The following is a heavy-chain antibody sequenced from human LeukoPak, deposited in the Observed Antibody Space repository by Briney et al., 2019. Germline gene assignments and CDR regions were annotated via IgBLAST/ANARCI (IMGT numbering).Heavy chain of an antibody. CDR2: MNPNSGNT. D-gene: IGHD1-26*01. CDR1: GYTFSSYD. V-gene: IGHV1-8*01. Sequence: GASVKVYCKTSGYTFSSYDINWVRQATGQGLEWMGWMNPNSGNTGYAQNFQGRVTMTRNPSISTAYMELSSLRSEDTAVYYCAREPLDGEGATIFDFWGQGTLVTVSS. J-gene: IGHJ4*02. CDR3: AREPLDGEGATIFDF.